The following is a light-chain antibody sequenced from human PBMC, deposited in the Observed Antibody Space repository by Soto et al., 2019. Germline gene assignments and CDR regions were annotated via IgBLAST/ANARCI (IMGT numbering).Light chain of an antibody. CDR3: TSYISNNTPYV. V-gene: IGLV2-14*01. Sequence: QSVLTKPASVSGSPGQSITISCTGSISDIGLYNFVSWYQQHPGKAPKLLIYEVTSRPSAVSNRFSGSKSGNTASLTISGLQAGDEADYYCTSYISNNTPYVFGTGTKVTVL. J-gene: IGLJ1*01. CDR1: ISDIGLYNF. CDR2: EVT.